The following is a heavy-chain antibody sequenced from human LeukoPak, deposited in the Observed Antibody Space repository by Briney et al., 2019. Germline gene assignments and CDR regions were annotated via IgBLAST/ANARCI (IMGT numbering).Heavy chain of an antibody. J-gene: IGHJ4*02. D-gene: IGHD4-17*01. CDR1: GGSISSGDYY. V-gene: IGHV4-30-4*01. CDR2: IYYSGST. CDR3: ARGNGDSPFDY. Sequence: SETLSLTRTVSGGSISSGDYYWSWIRQPPGKGLEWIGYIYYSGSTYYNPSLKSRVTISVDTSKNQFSLRLSSVTAADTAVYYCARGNGDSPFDYWGQGTLVIVSS.